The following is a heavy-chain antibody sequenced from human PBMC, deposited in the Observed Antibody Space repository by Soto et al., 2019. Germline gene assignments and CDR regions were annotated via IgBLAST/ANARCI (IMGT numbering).Heavy chain of an antibody. CDR1: GDSVSSNSAG. J-gene: IGHJ5*02. Sequence: SQTLSLTCAISGDSVSSNSAGWNWIRQSPSRGLEWLGRTYYRSKWYNDYAVSVKSRIIINPDTSKNQFSLQLTSVTPEDTAVYYCARTYSDSSGFYNWFDPWGRGTLVTVSS. CDR2: TYYRSKWYN. V-gene: IGHV6-1*01. D-gene: IGHD5-12*01. CDR3: ARTYSDSSGFYNWFDP.